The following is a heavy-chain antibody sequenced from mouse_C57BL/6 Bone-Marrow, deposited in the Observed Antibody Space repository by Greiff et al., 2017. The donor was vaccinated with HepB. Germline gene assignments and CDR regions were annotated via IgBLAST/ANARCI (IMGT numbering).Heavy chain of an antibody. V-gene: IGHV1-52*01. D-gene: IGHD2-10*02. J-gene: IGHJ4*01. CDR3: ARKGYGNYWAMDY. CDR2: IDPSDSET. Sequence: VQLQQSGAELVRPGSSVKLSCKASGYTFTSYWMHWVKQRPIQGLEWIGNIDPSDSETHYNQKFKDKATLTVDKSSSTAYMQLSSLTSEDSAVYYCARKGYGNYWAMDYWGQGTSVTVSS. CDR1: GYTFTSYW.